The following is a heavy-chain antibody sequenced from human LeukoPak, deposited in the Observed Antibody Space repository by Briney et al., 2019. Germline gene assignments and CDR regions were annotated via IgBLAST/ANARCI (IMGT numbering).Heavy chain of an antibody. J-gene: IGHJ4*02. CDR2: ISSSSSYI. V-gene: IGHV3-21*01. CDR1: GFTFSSYS. D-gene: IGHD3-22*01. CDR3: ARDGHYYDSSGYSIPPFDY. Sequence: TGGSLRLSCAASGFTFSSYSMNWVRQAPGKGLEWVSSISSSSSYIYYADSVKGRFTISRDNAKNSLYLQMNSLRAEDTAVYYCARDGHYYDSSGYSIPPFDYWGQGTLATVSS.